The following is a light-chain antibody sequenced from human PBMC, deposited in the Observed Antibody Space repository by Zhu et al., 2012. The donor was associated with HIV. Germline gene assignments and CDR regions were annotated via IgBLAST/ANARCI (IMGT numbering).Light chain of an antibody. CDR3: QQYGSSPPYI. Sequence: EVVLTQFPGTLSLSPGERATLSCRASQNIDSSYLAWYQQKPGQAPRVLIYSASSRATGIPERFSGSGSGTDFTLSISRVEPEDFAVYYCQQYGSSPPYIFGQGTELEIK. V-gene: IGKV3-20*01. J-gene: IGKJ2*01. CDR2: SAS. CDR1: QNIDSSY.